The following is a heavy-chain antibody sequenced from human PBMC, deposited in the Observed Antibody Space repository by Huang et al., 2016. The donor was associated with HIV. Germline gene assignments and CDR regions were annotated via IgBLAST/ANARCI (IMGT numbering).Heavy chain of an antibody. CDR1: GFTFSNYA. V-gene: IGHV3-30-3*01. CDR3: ARSEPSRYYFDY. CDR2: ISKEGSTK. Sequence: QVQLVESGGGVVQPGTSLRLSCASSGFTFSNYAMNWVRKAPGKGLEWVAVISKEGSTKYYADSVKGRFTISRDNSKNTVYLQMNSLRAEDTAVYYCARSEPSRYYFDYWGQGTLVTVSS. J-gene: IGHJ4*02.